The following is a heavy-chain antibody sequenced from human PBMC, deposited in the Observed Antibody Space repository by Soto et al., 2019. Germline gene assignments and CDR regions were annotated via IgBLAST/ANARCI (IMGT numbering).Heavy chain of an antibody. CDR2: ISYDGSNK. J-gene: IGHJ4*02. D-gene: IGHD6-13*01. CDR3: ARDQSIAAAGYSVAGLDY. CDR1: GFTFSSYA. Sequence: GGSLRLSCAASGFTFSSYAMHWVRQAPGKGLEWVAVISYDGSNKYYADSVKGRFTISRDNSKNTLYLQMNSLRAEDTAVYYCARDQSIAAAGYSVAGLDYWGQGTLVTVSS. V-gene: IGHV3-30-3*01.